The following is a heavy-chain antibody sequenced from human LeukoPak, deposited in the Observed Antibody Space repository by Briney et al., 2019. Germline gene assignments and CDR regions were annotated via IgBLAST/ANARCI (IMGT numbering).Heavy chain of an antibody. Sequence: PGGSLRLSCAASGFTFSSYSMNWVRQAPGKGLEWVSSISSSSSYIYYADSVKGRFTISRDNAKNSLYLQMNSLRAEDTAVYYCARDVYSSGWYFAFDIWGEGTMVTVSS. D-gene: IGHD6-19*01. V-gene: IGHV3-21*01. CDR1: GFTFSSYS. CDR3: ARDVYSSGWYFAFDI. CDR2: ISSSSSYI. J-gene: IGHJ3*02.